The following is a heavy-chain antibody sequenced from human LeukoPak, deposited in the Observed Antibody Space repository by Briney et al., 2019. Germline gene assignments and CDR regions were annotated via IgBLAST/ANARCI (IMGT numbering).Heavy chain of an antibody. Sequence: GASVKVSCKASGYTFTSYDINWVRQATGQGLEWMGWMNPNSGNTGYAQKFQGRVTMTRNTSISTAYMEVSSLRSEDTAVYYCARVKGFFGVGSYYYYYYGMDVWGQGTTVTVSS. D-gene: IGHD3-3*01. CDR2: MNPNSGNT. CDR3: ARVKGFFGVGSYYYYYYGMDV. V-gene: IGHV1-8*01. CDR1: GYTFTSYD. J-gene: IGHJ6*02.